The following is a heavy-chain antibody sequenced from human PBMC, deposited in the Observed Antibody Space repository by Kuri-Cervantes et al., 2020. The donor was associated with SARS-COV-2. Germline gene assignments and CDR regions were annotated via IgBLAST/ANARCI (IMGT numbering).Heavy chain of an antibody. CDR2: INSDGSST. J-gene: IGHJ4*02. Sequence: GESLKISCAASGFTFSSYWMHWVRQAPGKGLVRVSRINSDGSSTSYADSVKGRFTISRDNAKNTLYLQMNSLRAEDTAVYYCARDWGIDYWGQGTLVTVSS. V-gene: IGHV3-74*01. D-gene: IGHD3-16*01. CDR3: ARDWGIDY. CDR1: GFTFSSYW.